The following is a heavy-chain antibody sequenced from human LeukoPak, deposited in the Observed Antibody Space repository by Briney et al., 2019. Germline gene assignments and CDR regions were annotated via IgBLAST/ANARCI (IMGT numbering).Heavy chain of an antibody. D-gene: IGHD2-21*01. CDR1: GFIFSTYD. Sequence: GGSLRLSCAASGFIFSTYDMHWVRQAPGEGLEWVSAIDTAGDTYYPDSVKGRFTISRENAKHSLYLQMNSLRAGDTAVYYCAREEMGDGYRYLDLWGRGTLVTVSS. CDR2: IDTAGDT. J-gene: IGHJ2*01. V-gene: IGHV3-13*04. CDR3: AREEMGDGYRYLDL.